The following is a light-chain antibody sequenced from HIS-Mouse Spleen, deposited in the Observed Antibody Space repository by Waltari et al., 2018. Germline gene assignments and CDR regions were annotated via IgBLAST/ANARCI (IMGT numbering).Light chain of an antibody. V-gene: IGKV4-1*01. CDR1: QCVLYSSNNKNY. J-gene: IGKJ3*01. CDR3: QQYYSTPFT. Sequence: DIVMTQSPDSLAVSLGERATINCKSSQCVLYSSNNKNYLAWYQQKPGKPPKLLIYWASTRESGVPDRFSGSGSGTDFTLTISSLQAEDVAVYYCQQYYSTPFTFGPGTKVDIK. CDR2: WAS.